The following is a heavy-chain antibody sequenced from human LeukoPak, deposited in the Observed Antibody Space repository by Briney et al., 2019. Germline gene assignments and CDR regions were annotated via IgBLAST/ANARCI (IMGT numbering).Heavy chain of an antibody. J-gene: IGHJ4*02. D-gene: IGHD2-2*01. V-gene: IGHV3-23*01. CDR3: AGPMGPTAIFRFEH. CDR1: GFTFSSYA. CDR2: ICGSGSSS. Sequence: GGSLRLSCAASGFTFSSYAMSWVRQAPGKGLEWVSSICGSGSSSYDADSVKGRFTISRDNYKIKLHLHMNSLKDKDMSLCYCAGPMGPTAIFRFEHWRQRIRVSVSS.